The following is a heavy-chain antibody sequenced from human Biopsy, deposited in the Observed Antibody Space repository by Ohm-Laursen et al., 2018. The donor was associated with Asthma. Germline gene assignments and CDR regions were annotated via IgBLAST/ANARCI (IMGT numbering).Heavy chain of an antibody. Sequence: SLRLSCAASGFTFSTYGMHWVRQAPGKGLERVSAITGSGGTTYYADSVRGRFTISRDNSKSTLFFQMDSLSAEDTAVYYCAKDFRGIAVAGDRGFDYWGQGTLVTVSS. CDR2: ITGSGGTT. CDR1: GFTFSTYG. D-gene: IGHD6-19*01. V-gene: IGHV3-23*01. CDR3: AKDFRGIAVAGDRGFDY. J-gene: IGHJ4*02.